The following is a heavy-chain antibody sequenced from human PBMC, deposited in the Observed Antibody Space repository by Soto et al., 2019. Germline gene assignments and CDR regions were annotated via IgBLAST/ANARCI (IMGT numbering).Heavy chain of an antibody. Sequence: ASVKVSCKASGGTFSSYAISWVRQAPGQGLEWMGGIIPIFGTANYAQKFQGRVTITGDESTSTAYMELSSLRSEDTAVYYCAVHCSSTSCLKWGYYYYYYGMDVWGQGTTVTVSS. D-gene: IGHD2-2*01. CDR2: IIPIFGTA. V-gene: IGHV1-69*13. CDR3: AVHCSSTSCLKWGYYYYYYGMDV. CDR1: GGTFSSYA. J-gene: IGHJ6*02.